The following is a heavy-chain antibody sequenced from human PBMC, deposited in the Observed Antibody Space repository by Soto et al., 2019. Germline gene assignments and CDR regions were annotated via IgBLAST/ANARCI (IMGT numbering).Heavy chain of an antibody. D-gene: IGHD1-26*01. J-gene: IGHJ1*01. CDR1: GGSISSSNW. V-gene: IGHV4-4*02. Sequence: TLSLTCAVSGGSISSSNWWSWVRQPPGKGLEWIGEIYHSGSTNYNPSLKSRVTISVDKSKNQFSLKLSSVTAADTAVYYCARLGTYSGSYFEYFQHWGQGTLVTVSS. CDR2: IYHSGST. CDR3: ARLGTYSGSYFEYFQH.